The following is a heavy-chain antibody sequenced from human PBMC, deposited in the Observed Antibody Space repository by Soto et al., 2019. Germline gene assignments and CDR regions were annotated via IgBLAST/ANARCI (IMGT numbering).Heavy chain of an antibody. CDR3: ARDYSDTNGYYYFDY. J-gene: IGHJ4*01. CDR2: IFHNGNA. Sequence: SETLSLTCAVSDYSISRGYYWGWIRQPPGKGLEWIGSIFHNGNAYYTPSLKRRVTISVDTSKNQFSLTLTSVTAADTAVYYCARDYSDTNGYYYFDYWGQGTLVTVSS. CDR1: DYSISRGYY. D-gene: IGHD3-22*01. V-gene: IGHV4-38-2*02.